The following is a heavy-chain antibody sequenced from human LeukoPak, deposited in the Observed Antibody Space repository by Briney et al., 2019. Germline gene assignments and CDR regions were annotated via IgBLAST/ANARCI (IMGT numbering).Heavy chain of an antibody. D-gene: IGHD3-10*01. V-gene: IGHV3-9*01. CDR1: GFTLDDYA. J-gene: IGHJ6*02. CDR2: ISWNSGSK. CDR3: AKDIFRGFDGMEV. Sequence: GGSLRLSCVASGFTLDDYAMHWVRQAPGKGLEWVAGISWNSGSKGYGDSVKGRFTISRDNAKNSLYLQMNSLRAEDTALYYCAKDIFRGFDGMEVWGQGTTVTVSS.